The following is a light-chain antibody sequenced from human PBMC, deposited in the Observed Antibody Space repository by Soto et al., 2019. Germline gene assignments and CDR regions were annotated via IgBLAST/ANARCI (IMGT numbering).Light chain of an antibody. V-gene: IGLV2-14*01. CDR1: SSDVGGYNY. CDR2: EVS. Sequence: QSALTHPASVSGSPGQSITISFTGTSSDVGGYNYVSWYQQHPGKAPKLMIYEVSNRPSGVSNRFSGSKSGNTASLTISGLQAEDEADYYCSSYTSSSTRVFGTGTKLTVL. CDR3: SSYTSSSTRV. J-gene: IGLJ1*01.